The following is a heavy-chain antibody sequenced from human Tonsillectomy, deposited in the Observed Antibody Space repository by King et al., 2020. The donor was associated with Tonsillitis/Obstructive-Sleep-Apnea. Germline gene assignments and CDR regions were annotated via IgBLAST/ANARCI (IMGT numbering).Heavy chain of an antibody. Sequence: VQLQESGPGLVKPSETLSLTCTVSGGSISRDYWSWVRQPPGKGLEWIGYVYYSGSTNYSPSLKSQVTISVGTSKSHFSLKLSSVTAADTAVYFCARVKEGEGSSPRGYYYYYYMDVWGKGTAVTVSS. V-gene: IGHV4-59*01. J-gene: IGHJ6*03. CDR2: VYYSGST. D-gene: IGHD6-6*01. CDR3: ARVKEGEGSSPRGYYYYYYMDV. CDR1: GGSISRDY.